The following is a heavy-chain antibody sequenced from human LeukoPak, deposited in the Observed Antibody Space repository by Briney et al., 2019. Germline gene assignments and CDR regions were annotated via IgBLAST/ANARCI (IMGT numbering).Heavy chain of an antibody. V-gene: IGHV3-48*01. CDR1: GFTSSSYG. CDR3: ARRGETAMVGDY. J-gene: IGHJ4*02. D-gene: IGHD5-18*01. Sequence: PGGSLRLSCAASGFTSSSYGVNWVRQAPGKGLEWLSYLSNTNMIHYAESVKGRFTISRDNAKNSLYLQMDGLRAEDTAVYYCARRGETAMVGDYWGRGNLVTVSS. CDR2: LSNTNMI.